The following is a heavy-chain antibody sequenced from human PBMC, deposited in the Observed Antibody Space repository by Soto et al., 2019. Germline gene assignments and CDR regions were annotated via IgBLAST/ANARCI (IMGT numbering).Heavy chain of an antibody. J-gene: IGHJ4*02. V-gene: IGHV3-23*01. Sequence: XXSLRLSFAASGFTFSSYAMSWVLQAPGKGLEWVSAISGSGSSTYYADSVKGRFTISRGNSKNTLYLQMNSLRAEDKAVYYCARHKRDLRFLEWSYYFDYWGQGTLVTVS. D-gene: IGHD3-3*01. CDR3: ARHKRDLRFLEWSYYFDY. CDR2: ISGSGSST. CDR1: GFTFSSYA.